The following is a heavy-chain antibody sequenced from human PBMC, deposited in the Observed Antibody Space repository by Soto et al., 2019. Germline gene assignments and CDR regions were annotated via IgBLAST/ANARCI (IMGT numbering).Heavy chain of an antibody. J-gene: IGHJ4*02. CDR3: ARGVYDIWNGHPKELAY. V-gene: IGHV3-73*02. CDR2: IRSKANNYAT. D-gene: IGHD3-3*01. CDR1: GFTFSGSA. Sequence: EVQLVESGGGLVQPGGSLKLSCAASGFTFSGSAMDWVRQASGKGLELVGRIRSKANNYATTYVVSVKGRFTISRDDSRNTAYLQVKRLKTEDTAVYYCARGVYDIWNGHPKELAYWGQGTVVTGYS.